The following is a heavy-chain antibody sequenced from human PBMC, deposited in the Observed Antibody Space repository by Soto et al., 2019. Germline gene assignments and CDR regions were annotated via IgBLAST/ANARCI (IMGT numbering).Heavy chain of an antibody. CDR1: GFTFSDAW. D-gene: IGHD3-10*01. CDR3: TTTYGSGP. V-gene: IGHV3-15*01. Sequence: PGGSLRLSCAASGFTFSDAWMTWVRQAPGKGLEWVGRIKSKTGGGTTDYAAPVKGRFTISRDDSKSTLYLQMNSLKTEDTAVFYCTTTYGSGPWGQGTLVTVSS. J-gene: IGHJ5*02. CDR2: IKSKTGGGTT.